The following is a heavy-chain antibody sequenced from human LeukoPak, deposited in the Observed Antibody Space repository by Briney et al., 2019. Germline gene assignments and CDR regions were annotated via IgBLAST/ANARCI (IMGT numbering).Heavy chain of an antibody. Sequence: PGGSLRLSCAASGFTFSSYGMHWVRQAPGKGLEWVAVIWYDGSNKYYADSVKGRFTISRDNSKNTLYLQMNSLRAEDTAVYYCARDYYDSTQYAFDIWGQGTMVTGSS. CDR3: ARDYYDSTQYAFDI. V-gene: IGHV3-33*01. J-gene: IGHJ3*02. CDR2: IWYDGSNK. CDR1: GFTFSSYG. D-gene: IGHD3-22*01.